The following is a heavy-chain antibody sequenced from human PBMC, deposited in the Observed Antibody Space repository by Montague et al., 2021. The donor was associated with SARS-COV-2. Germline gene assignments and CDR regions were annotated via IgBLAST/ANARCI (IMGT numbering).Heavy chain of an antibody. V-gene: IGHV4-39*01. CDR2: MYYSGST. D-gene: IGHD3-10*01. Sequence: SETLSLTCTVSGGSISSSTYYWGWIRQPPGKGLEWIGSMYYSGSTYYNPSLKSRVTISVDTSKKQFSLKLSSVTAADTAVYYCARQPGNYYDSGGYWALGDYGGQGTLVTVSA. CDR1: GGSISSSTYY. J-gene: IGHJ4*02. CDR3: ARQPGNYYDSGGYWALGDY.